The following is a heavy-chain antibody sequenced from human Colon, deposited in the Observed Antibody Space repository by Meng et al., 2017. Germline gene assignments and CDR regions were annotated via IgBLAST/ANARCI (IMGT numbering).Heavy chain of an antibody. CDR1: GGSINNYY. V-gene: IGHV4-59*08. D-gene: IGHD5-18*01. J-gene: IGHJ5*01. CDR2: IYYSGTT. CDR3: SRRINTAGGWFDS. Sequence: QVQLQESGPGLVKTSETLSLTCAVSGGSINNYYWSWIRQPPGKGLEWIGYIYYSGTTSYNPSLKSRLTISLDTSKNQFSLKLTSVTAADTAVYYCSRRINTAGGWFDSWGQGTLVTVSS.